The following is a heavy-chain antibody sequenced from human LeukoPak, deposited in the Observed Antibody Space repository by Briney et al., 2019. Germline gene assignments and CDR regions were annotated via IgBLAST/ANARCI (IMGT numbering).Heavy chain of an antibody. Sequence: PSPTLSLTCTVSGGSISSGGYYWSWIRQHPGKGLEWIGYIYYSGSTYYNPSLKSRVTISVDTSKNQFSLKLSSVTAADTAVYYCAGTTVVTPRDAFDIWGQGTMVTVSS. V-gene: IGHV4-31*03. D-gene: IGHD4-23*01. J-gene: IGHJ3*02. CDR2: IYYSGST. CDR1: GGSISSGGYY. CDR3: AGTTVVTPRDAFDI.